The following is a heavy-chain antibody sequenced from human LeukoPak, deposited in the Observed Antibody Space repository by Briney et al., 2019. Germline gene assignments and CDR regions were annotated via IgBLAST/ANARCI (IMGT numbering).Heavy chain of an antibody. V-gene: IGHV1-8*02. Sequence: GASVKVSCKASGYTFTSYGISWVRQATGQGLEWMGWMNPNSGNTGYAQKFQGRVTMTRNTSISTAYMELSSLRSEDTAVYYCARGGAYCSSPGVCSQAAHSGYFDYWGQGTLVTVSS. J-gene: IGHJ4*02. CDR2: MNPNSGNT. D-gene: IGHD2-2*01. CDR1: GYTFTSYG. CDR3: ARGGAYCSSPGVCSQAAHSGYFDY.